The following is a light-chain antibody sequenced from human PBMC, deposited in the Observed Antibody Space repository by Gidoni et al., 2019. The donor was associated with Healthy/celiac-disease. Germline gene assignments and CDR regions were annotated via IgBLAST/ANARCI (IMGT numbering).Light chain of an antibody. J-gene: IGKJ2*01. CDR1: QSVSSY. CDR3: QQRSNWPRT. V-gene: IGKV3-11*01. Sequence: EIVLTQSPATLSLSPRERATLSCRASQSVSSYLAGYQQKPAQAPRLLIYDASNRATGIPARFSGSGSGTDFTLTISSLEPEDFAVYYCQQRSNWPRTFGQGTKLEIK. CDR2: DAS.